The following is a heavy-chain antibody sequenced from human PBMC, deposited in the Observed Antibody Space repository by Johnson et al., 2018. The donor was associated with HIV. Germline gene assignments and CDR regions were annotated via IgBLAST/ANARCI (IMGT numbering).Heavy chain of an antibody. CDR3: ASSWGNAFDI. D-gene: IGHD7-27*01. Sequence: QMLLVESVGGVVQPGRSLRLSCAGSGFTFSNYAVHWLRQTPGKGLEWVAVISYDGTKKYYADSVKGRFSISRDNSENTVYLQMDSLTSDDTAVYYCASSWGNAFDIWGQGTMVTVSS. V-gene: IGHV3-30*04. CDR2: ISYDGTKK. J-gene: IGHJ3*02. CDR1: GFTFSNYA.